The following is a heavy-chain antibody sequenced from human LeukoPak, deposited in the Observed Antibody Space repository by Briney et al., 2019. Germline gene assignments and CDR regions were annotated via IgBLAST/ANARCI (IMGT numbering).Heavy chain of an antibody. Sequence: SETLSLTCTVSGGSISSYYWSWIRQPPGKGLEWIGYIYYSGSTNYNPSLKSRFTISVDTSKNPFSLKMSSVTAADTAVCYCARRSRDGYIQYYFDYWGQGTLVTVSS. CDR3: ARRSRDGYIQYYFDY. CDR2: IYYSGST. CDR1: GGSISSYY. V-gene: IGHV4-59*08. J-gene: IGHJ4*02. D-gene: IGHD5-24*01.